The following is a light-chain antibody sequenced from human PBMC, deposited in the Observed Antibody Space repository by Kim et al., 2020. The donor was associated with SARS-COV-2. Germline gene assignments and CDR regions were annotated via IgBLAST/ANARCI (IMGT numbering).Light chain of an antibody. CDR2: GKN. Sequence: SSELTQDPVVSVALGQTVRITCQGDSLRSYYASWNQQKAGQAPVLVIYGKNNRPSGIPDRFSGSSSGNTASLTITGAQAEDEADYYCNSRDSNGYEIFGGGTQLTIL. CDR3: NSRDSNGYEI. CDR1: SLRSYY. J-gene: IGLJ2*01. V-gene: IGLV3-19*01.